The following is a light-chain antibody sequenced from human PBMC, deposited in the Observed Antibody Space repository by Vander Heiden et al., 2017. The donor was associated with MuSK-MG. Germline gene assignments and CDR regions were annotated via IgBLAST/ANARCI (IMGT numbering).Light chain of an antibody. CDR3: EQAVGRVT. CDR2: KAS. J-gene: IGKJ2*01. Sequence: DIQMTQSPSTLSASIGDRVTITCRASQSISSWLAWYQQKPVKAPKVLIYKASRVETGVPSRSSGRGHETELTLTSSSLQPDDSAIYYGEQAVGRVTLGAGTKLEIK. CDR1: QSISSW. V-gene: IGKV1-5*03.